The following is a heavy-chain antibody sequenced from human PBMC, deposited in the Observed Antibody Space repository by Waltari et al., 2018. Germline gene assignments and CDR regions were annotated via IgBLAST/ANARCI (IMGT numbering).Heavy chain of an antibody. CDR1: GGSFSGYY. Sequence: QVQLQQWGAGLLKPSETLSLTCAVYGGSFSGYYWSWIRQPPGKGLEWIGRIYTSGSTNYNPSLKSRVTMSVDTSKNQFSLKLSSVTAADTAVYYCARDRGYCSSTSCYNWFDPWGQGTLVTVSS. D-gene: IGHD2-2*01. CDR3: ARDRGYCSSTSCYNWFDP. J-gene: IGHJ5*02. CDR2: IYTSGST. V-gene: IGHV4-59*10.